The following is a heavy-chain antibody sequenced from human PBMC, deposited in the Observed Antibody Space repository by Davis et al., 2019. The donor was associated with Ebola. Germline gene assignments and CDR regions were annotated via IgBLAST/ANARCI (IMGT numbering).Heavy chain of an antibody. Sequence: PGGSLRLSCAASGFTFSSYEMNWVRQAPGKGLEWVSYIDGSGITTYYADSVKGRFTVARDNAKNSPYLQMNSLRAEDTAVYYCVRDTENYFDYWGQGTVVTVSS. CDR2: IDGSGITT. CDR1: GFTFSSYE. D-gene: IGHD1-14*01. CDR3: VRDTENYFDY. V-gene: IGHV3-48*03. J-gene: IGHJ4*02.